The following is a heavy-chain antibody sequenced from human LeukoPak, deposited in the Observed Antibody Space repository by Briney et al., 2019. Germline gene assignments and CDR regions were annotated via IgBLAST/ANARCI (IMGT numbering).Heavy chain of an antibody. J-gene: IGHJ4*02. V-gene: IGHV3-74*01. CDR2: INSDGSST. CDR1: GFTFSSYW. D-gene: IGHD2-2*01. Sequence: GGSLRLSCAASGFTFSSYWMHWVRQAPREGLVWVSRINSDGSSTRYADSVKGRFTISRDNAKNTLYLQMNSLRAEDTAVYYCAREDIVVVPAMGYWGQGTLVTVSS. CDR3: AREDIVVVPAMGY.